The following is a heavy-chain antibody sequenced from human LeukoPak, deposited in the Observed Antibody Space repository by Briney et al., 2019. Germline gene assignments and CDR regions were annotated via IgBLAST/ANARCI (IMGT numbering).Heavy chain of an antibody. Sequence: PGGSLRLSCAASGFTFSSYAMSWVRQAPGKGLEWVSAISGSGGSTYYADSVKGRFTISRDNSKNTLYLQMNSLRAEDTAVYYCAKPVEPYYYYYGMDVWGQGTTVTVSS. V-gene: IGHV3-23*01. J-gene: IGHJ6*02. CDR1: GFTFSSYA. CDR2: ISGSGGST. D-gene: IGHD2-2*01. CDR3: AKPVEPYYYYYGMDV.